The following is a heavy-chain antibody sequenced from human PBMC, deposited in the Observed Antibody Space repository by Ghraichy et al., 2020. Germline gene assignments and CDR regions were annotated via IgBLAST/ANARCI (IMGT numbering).Heavy chain of an antibody. CDR2: ISSSSSYI. CDR3: ARDSYGYYSKDY. D-gene: IGHD4-11*01. V-gene: IGHV3-21*01. J-gene: IGHJ4*02. Sequence: GGSLRLSCAASGFTFSSYGMNWVRQAPGKGLEWVSSISSSSSYIYYADSVKGRFTISRDNAKNSLYLQMNSLRTEDTAVYYCARDSYGYYSKDYWGQGTLVTVSS. CDR1: GFTFSSYG.